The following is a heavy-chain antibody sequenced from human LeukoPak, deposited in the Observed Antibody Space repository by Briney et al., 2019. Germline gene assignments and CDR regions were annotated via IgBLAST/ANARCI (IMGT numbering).Heavy chain of an antibody. CDR2: ISGSGDNT. CDR1: GFTFRSYA. J-gene: IGHJ4*02. CDR3: AKGSYYDSSGSFYFDY. D-gene: IGHD3-22*01. Sequence: GGSLRLSCAASGFTFRSYAMSWVRQAPGKGLEWVSGISGSGDNTYYADSVKGRFTISRDNSKNTLYVQVNSLGTEDTAAYYCAKGSYYDSSGSFYFDYWGQGTLVTVSS. V-gene: IGHV3-23*01.